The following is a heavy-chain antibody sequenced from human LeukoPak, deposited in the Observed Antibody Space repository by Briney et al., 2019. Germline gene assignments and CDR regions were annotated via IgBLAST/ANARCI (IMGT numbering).Heavy chain of an antibody. V-gene: IGHV1-2*02. CDR1: GYSFTDYY. CDR2: INPNSGEA. Sequence: ASVKVSCRASGYSFTDYYVHWVRQGPGQGLEWMGWINPNSGEAGYAHQFQGRVTMARDKSISTAYMEMSRLRSDDTAVYFCARLHCSTTSCYMGIYFDYWGQGTLVTVSS. D-gene: IGHD2-2*01. CDR3: ARLHCSTTSCYMGIYFDY. J-gene: IGHJ4*02.